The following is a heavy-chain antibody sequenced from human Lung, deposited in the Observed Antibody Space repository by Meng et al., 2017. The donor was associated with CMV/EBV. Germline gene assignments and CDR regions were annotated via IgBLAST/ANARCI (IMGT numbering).Heavy chain of an antibody. CDR1: GFTVSGNY. Sequence: ESLKISCAASGFTVSGNYMSWVRQAPGRGLEWVSIIYYSCGADYAESVKGRFNMSRDSSKNTVYLQMNSLRVEDTAVYYCARDFGYWGQGTLVTVSS. CDR2: IYYSCGA. V-gene: IGHV3-53*01. CDR3: ARDFGY. J-gene: IGHJ4*02.